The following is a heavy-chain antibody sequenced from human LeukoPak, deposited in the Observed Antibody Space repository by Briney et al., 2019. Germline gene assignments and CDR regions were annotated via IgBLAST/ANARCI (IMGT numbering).Heavy chain of an antibody. CDR3: ARYYDSSGYLDY. V-gene: IGHV4-39*01. D-gene: IGHD3-22*01. CDR2: IYYSGST. J-gene: IGHJ4*02. Sequence: SETLSLTCTVSGGSISSSSYYWGWIRQPPGKGLEWIRSIYYSGSTYYNPSLKSRVTISVDTSKNQFSLKLSSVTAADTAVYYCARYYDSSGYLDYWGQGTLVTVSS. CDR1: GGSISSSSYY.